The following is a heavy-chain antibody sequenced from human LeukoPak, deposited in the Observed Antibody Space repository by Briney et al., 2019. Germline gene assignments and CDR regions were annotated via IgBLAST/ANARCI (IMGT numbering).Heavy chain of an antibody. CDR3: ARYLKLRGIAVAYFDY. J-gene: IGHJ4*02. D-gene: IGHD6-19*01. CDR1: RPPFSRYA. CDR2: LIPILGIA. V-gene: IGHV1-69*04. Sequence: ASVKVSCTAARPPFSRYAISSLRQATGRGLEWMGRLIPILGIANYAQKFQGRVTITADKSTSTAYMELSSLRSEDTAVYYCARYLKLRGIAVAYFDYWGQGTLVTVSS.